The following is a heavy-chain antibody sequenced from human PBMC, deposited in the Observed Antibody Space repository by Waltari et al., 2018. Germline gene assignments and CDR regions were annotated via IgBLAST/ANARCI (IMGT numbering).Heavy chain of an antibody. CDR3: ARPRSSA. CDR2: ISYDGSKK. V-gene: IGHV3-30*04. D-gene: IGHD6-19*01. Sequence: QVQLVESGGGVVQPGRSLRLSCAASGFTFSSYAVHWGRQAPGKGLEWVAVISYDGSKKYYADSVKGRFTIARDNAKTTLCLQMNSLRAEDTAVYYCARPRSSAWGQGTLVTVSS. J-gene: IGHJ5*02. CDR1: GFTFSSYA.